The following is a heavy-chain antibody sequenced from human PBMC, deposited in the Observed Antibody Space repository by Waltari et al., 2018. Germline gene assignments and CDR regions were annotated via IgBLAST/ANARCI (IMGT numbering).Heavy chain of an antibody. D-gene: IGHD3-16*02. Sequence: QVQLQESGPGLVKPSETLSLTCAVSGYSISSGYYWGWIRQPPGKGLEWIGSIYHSGSTYHNPSLKGRVTISVDTAKNQFSLKLSSVTAADTAVYYCARGRYYDYVWGSYRLYYFDYWGQGTLVTVSS. CDR3: ARGRYYDYVWGSYRLYYFDY. CDR1: GYSISSGYY. J-gene: IGHJ4*02. CDR2: IYHSGST. V-gene: IGHV4-38-2*01.